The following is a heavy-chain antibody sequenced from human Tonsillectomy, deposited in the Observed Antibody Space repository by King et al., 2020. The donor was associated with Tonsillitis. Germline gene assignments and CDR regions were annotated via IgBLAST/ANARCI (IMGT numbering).Heavy chain of an antibody. CDR2: ICYSGST. J-gene: IGHJ4*02. V-gene: IGHV4-39*07. CDR3: ARLAVAGFIDY. D-gene: IGHD6-19*01. Sequence: LQLQESGPGLVKPSETLSLTCTVSGGSISSSSYYWGWIRQPPGKGLEWIGSICYSGSTYYNPSLKSRVTISVDTSKNQFSLKLSSVTAADTAVYYCARLAVAGFIDYWGQGTLVTVSS. CDR1: GGSISSSSYY.